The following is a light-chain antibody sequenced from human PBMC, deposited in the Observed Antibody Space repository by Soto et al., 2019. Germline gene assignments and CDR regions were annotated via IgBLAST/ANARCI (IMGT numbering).Light chain of an antibody. CDR1: QSVNSY. CDR3: QQRSSWPT. V-gene: IGKV3-11*01. CDR2: DTS. Sequence: EIVLTQSPATLSLSPGERATLSCRASQSVNSYLAWYQQKCGQAPRLLIYDTSNRATGIPDRFSGSGSGTDFTLTISSLEPEDFAVYYCQQRSSWPTFGQGTRLEMK. J-gene: IGKJ2*01.